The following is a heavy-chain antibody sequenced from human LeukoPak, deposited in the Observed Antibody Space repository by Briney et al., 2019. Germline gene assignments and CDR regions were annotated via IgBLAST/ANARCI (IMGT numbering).Heavy chain of an antibody. CDR1: GFTFSSYV. CDR3: AKSVGYHSDRSGYYWLGTFDS. V-gene: IGHV3-23*01. J-gene: IGHJ4*02. D-gene: IGHD3-22*01. CDR2: ISSGGDYT. Sequence: PGGSLRLSCGASGFTFSSYVMSWVRQAPGKGLEWVSVISSGGDYTSYADSVKGRFTISRDNSKNTLYLQMNSLRAEDTAIYYCAKSVGYHSDRSGYYWLGTFDSWGQGTLVTVSS.